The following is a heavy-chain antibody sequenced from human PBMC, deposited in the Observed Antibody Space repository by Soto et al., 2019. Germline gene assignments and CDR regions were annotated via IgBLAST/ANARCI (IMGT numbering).Heavy chain of an antibody. Sequence: SLRLSCAASGFTFSSYGMHWVRQAPGKGLEWVAVIWYDGSNKYYAGSVKGRFTISRDNSKNTLYLQMNSLRAEDTAVYYCARDGEVQRENYGMDVWGQGTTVTVSS. CDR1: GFTFSSYG. V-gene: IGHV3-33*01. CDR2: IWYDGSNK. J-gene: IGHJ6*02. CDR3: ARDGEVQRENYGMDV. D-gene: IGHD3-3*01.